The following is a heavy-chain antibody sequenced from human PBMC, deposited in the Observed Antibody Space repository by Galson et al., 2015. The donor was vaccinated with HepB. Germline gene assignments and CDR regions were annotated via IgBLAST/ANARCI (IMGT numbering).Heavy chain of an antibody. D-gene: IGHD2/OR15-2a*01. Sequence: SVKVSCKASGYTFTGYYIHWVRQAPGQGLEWMGWINPNNGGTNYAQTFQGRVTMTRDTSISTAYMELSSLTSDDTAVYYCARDLSKGDYWGQGTLVTVSS. V-gene: IGHV1-2*02. CDR2: INPNNGGT. CDR3: ARDLSKGDY. CDR1: GYTFTGYY. J-gene: IGHJ4*02.